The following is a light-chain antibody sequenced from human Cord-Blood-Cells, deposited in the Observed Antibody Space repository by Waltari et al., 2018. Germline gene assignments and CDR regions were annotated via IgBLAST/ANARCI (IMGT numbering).Light chain of an antibody. CDR3: CSYTSSSTWV. J-gene: IGLJ3*02. V-gene: IGLV2-11*01. CDR2: DLS. Sequence: QSALTQPRSVSGSPGQSVTISCTGTSSDVGGYHYVSWYQQHPGKAPKLMIYDLSKWPSGVPDRFSGSKSGNTASLTISGLQAEDEADYYCCSYTSSSTWVFGGGTKLTVL. CDR1: SSDVGGYHY.